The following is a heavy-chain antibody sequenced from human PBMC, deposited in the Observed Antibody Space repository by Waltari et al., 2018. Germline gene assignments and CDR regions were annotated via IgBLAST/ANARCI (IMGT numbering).Heavy chain of an antibody. V-gene: IGHV3-7*01. D-gene: IGHD4-4*01. CDR3: ARDPHYSNFDY. CDR2: IKEDGSEK. Sequence: EVQLVESGGDLVQHGGSLRLSCAAYGFTFSTYWMTWVRQAQGKGLEWLANIKEDGSEKNYVDSVKGRFTISRDNAKNSLYLQMNSLRAEDTAVYYCARDPHYSNFDYWGQGTLVTVSS. J-gene: IGHJ4*02. CDR1: GFTFSTYW.